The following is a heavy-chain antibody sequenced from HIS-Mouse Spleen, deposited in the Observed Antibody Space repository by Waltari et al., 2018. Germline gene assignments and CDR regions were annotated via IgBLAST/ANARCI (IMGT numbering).Heavy chain of an antibody. J-gene: IGHJ2*01. D-gene: IGHD6-13*01. CDR1: GGSISSSSYY. CDR3: AREIPYSSSWYDWYFDL. CDR2: IYYRGTT. Sequence: QLQLQESGPGLVKPSETLSLTCTVSGGSISSSSYYWGWIRQPPGKGLEWIGSIYYRGTTNSSPSRKSRVTLSVGTSKNQFSLKLSSVTDADTAVYYCAREIPYSSSWYDWYFDLWGRGTLVTVSS. V-gene: IGHV4-39*07.